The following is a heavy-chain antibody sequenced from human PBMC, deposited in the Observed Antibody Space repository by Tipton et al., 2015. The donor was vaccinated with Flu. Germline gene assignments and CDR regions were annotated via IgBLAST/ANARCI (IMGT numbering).Heavy chain of an antibody. CDR2: ISYDGSNK. V-gene: IGHV3-30-3*01. J-gene: IGHJ6*02. CDR3: ARTHDNGAGGMVF. CDR1: GFTFSSYA. D-gene: IGHD4-17*01. Sequence: SLRLSCAASGFTFSSYAMHWVRQAPGKGLEWVAVISYDGSNKYYADSVKGRFTISRDNSKNTLYLQMNSLRAEDTAVYYCARTHDNGAGGMVFWGQGTTVSGSS.